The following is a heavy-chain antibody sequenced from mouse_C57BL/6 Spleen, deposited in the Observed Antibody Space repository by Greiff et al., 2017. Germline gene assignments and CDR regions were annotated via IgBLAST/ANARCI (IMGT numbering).Heavy chain of an antibody. V-gene: IGHV2-5*01. J-gene: IGHJ1*03. Sequence: VQLQESGPGLVQPSQSLSITCTVSGFSLTSYGVHWVRQSPGKGLEWLGVIWRGGSTDYNAAFMSRLSITKDNSKSQVFFKMNSLQADDTAIYYCAKEDYYGSSWYFDVWGTGTTVTVSS. CDR3: AKEDYYGSSWYFDV. D-gene: IGHD1-1*01. CDR1: GFSLTSYG. CDR2: IWRGGST.